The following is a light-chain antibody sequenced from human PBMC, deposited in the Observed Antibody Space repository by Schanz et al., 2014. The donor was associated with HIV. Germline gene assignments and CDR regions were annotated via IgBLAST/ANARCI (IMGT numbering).Light chain of an antibody. CDR3: QVWDTFISAV. Sequence: SYELTQPPSVSVAPGKTASITCGGNNVGIKSVHWYQQKPGQAPVMVISYDTDRPSGIPERFSGSNSGHTATLTISRVEAGDEADYYCQVWDTFISAVFGGGTKLTV. CDR2: YDT. J-gene: IGLJ2*01. CDR1: NVGIKS. V-gene: IGLV3-21*01.